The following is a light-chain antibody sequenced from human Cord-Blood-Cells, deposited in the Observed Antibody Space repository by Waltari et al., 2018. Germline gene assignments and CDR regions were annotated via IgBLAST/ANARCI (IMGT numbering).Light chain of an antibody. V-gene: IGLV2-23*01. CDR1: SSDVGRYNL. J-gene: IGLJ2*01. CDR2: EGS. Sequence: QSALTQPASVSGSPGQSITISCTGTSSDVGRYNLVSWSQQHPGKAPKLMIYEGSKRPSGVSNRFSGSKSGNTASLTISGLQAEDEADYYCCSYAGSSTPQVVFGGGTKLTVL. CDR3: CSYAGSSTPQVV.